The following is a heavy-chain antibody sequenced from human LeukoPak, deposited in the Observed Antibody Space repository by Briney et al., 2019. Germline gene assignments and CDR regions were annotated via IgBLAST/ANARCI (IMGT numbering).Heavy chain of an antibody. CDR2: IKQDGSEK. J-gene: IGHJ6*02. CDR1: GFTFSSYW. CDR3: AREYYDFWSGYYGYYYYGMDV. Sequence: PGGSLRLSCAASGFTFSSYWMSWVRQAPGKGLEWVANIKQDGSEKYYVDSVKGRFTISRDNAKNSLYLQMNSLRAEDTAVYYCAREYYDFWSGYYGYYYYGMDVWGQGTTVTVSS. V-gene: IGHV3-7*03. D-gene: IGHD3-3*01.